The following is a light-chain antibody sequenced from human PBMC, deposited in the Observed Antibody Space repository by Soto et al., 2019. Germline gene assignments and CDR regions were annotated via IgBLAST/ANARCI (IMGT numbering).Light chain of an antibody. Sequence: QSALTQPRSVSGSPGQSITISCTGTSSDVGGYNYVSWYRQHPGKAPKLMIYDVSKRPSGVPDRFSGSKSGNTASLTISGLQAEDEADYYCRSYAGSYTHYVFGTGTKVTVL. CDR1: SSDVGGYNY. V-gene: IGLV2-11*01. CDR2: DVS. CDR3: RSYAGSYTHYV. J-gene: IGLJ1*01.